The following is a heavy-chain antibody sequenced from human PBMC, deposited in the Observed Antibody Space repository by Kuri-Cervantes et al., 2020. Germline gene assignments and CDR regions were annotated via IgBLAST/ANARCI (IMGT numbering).Heavy chain of an antibody. CDR3: AREMGNWGYFDY. CDR1: GFTFSRYW. J-gene: IGHJ4*02. V-gene: IGHV3-7*01. Sequence: GGSLRLSCAASGFTFSRYWMSWVRQAPGKGLEWVANIKQDGSEKYYVDSVKGRFTISRDNAKNSLYLQMNSLRAEDTAVYYCAREMGNWGYFDYWGQGTLVTVSS. CDR2: IKQDGSEK. D-gene: IGHD7-27*01.